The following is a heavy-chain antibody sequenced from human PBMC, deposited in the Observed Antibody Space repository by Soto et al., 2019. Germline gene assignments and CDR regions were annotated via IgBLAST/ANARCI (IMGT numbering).Heavy chain of an antibody. V-gene: IGHV4-39*01. J-gene: IGHJ3*02. Sequence: SETLSLTCTVSGGSISNNSYYWGWVRQPPGKGLEWIGSVYYSGNTYYNPSLKSRVTISVDTSKNQFSPKLSSVTAADTAVFYCARHHVKRGLVAASGWAFDIWGQGTMVTVSS. CDR2: VYYSGNT. CDR3: ARHHVKRGLVAASGWAFDI. CDR1: GGSISNNSYY. D-gene: IGHD2-15*01.